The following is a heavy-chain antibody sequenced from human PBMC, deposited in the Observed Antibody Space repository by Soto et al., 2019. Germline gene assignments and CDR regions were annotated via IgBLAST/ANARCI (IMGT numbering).Heavy chain of an antibody. CDR2: IIPIFGTA. Sequence: QVQLVQSGAEVKKPGSSVKVSCKASGGTFSSYAISWVRQAPGQGLEWMGGIIPIFGTANYAQKFQGRVTITADESTSTAYMELSSLRSEDTAVYYCAREYKTYYDLWSDPRDYYYGMDVWGQGTTVTVSS. CDR3: AREYKTYYDLWSDPRDYYYGMDV. J-gene: IGHJ6*02. D-gene: IGHD3-3*01. CDR1: GGTFSSYA. V-gene: IGHV1-69*01.